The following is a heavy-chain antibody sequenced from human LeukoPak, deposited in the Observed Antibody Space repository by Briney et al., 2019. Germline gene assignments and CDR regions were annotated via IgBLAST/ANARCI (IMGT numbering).Heavy chain of an antibody. V-gene: IGHV3-48*01. Sequence: PGGSLRLSCAASVFTFSSYSMNWVRQAPGKGLEWVSYISSSSSTIYYADSVKGRFTISRDNAKNSLYLQMNSLRAEDTTVYYCARDSNSNGDFYCYYYMDVWGKGTTVTVSS. CDR3: ARDSNSNGDFYCYYYMDV. CDR1: VFTFSSYS. D-gene: IGHD4-17*01. J-gene: IGHJ6*03. CDR2: ISSSSSTI.